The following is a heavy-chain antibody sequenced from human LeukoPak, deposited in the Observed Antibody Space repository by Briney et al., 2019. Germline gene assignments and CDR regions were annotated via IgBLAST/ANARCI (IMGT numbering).Heavy chain of an antibody. CDR2: INHSGST. D-gene: IGHD5-12*01. Sequence: PSETLSLTCAVYGGSLSGYYWSWIRQPPGKGLEWIGEINHSGSTNYNPSLKSRVTISVDTSKNQFSLKLSSVTAADTAVYYCARGGGWLQSNNAFDIWGQGTMVTVSS. CDR3: ARGGGWLQSNNAFDI. J-gene: IGHJ3*02. V-gene: IGHV4-34*01. CDR1: GGSLSGYY.